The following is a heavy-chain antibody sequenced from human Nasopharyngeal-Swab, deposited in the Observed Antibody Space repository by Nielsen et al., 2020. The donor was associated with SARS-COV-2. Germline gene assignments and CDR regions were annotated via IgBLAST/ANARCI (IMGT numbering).Heavy chain of an antibody. V-gene: IGHV1-69*06. CDR2: IIPIFGTA. D-gene: IGHD1-26*01. CDR3: ARVGSRGGNAFDI. J-gene: IGHJ3*02. Sequence: WVQQAPGQGLEWMGGIIPIFGTANYAQKFQGRVTITADKSTSTAYMELSSLRSEDTAVYYCARVGSRGGNAFDIWGQGTMVTVSS.